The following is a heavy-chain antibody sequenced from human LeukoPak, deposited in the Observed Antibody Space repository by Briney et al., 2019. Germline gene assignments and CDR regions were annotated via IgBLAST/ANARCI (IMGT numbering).Heavy chain of an antibody. V-gene: IGHV1-2*02. CDR3: ARAGYSSGLRYLGWFDP. Sequence: ASVKVSCKASGYTFTGYYMHWVRQAPGQGLEWMGWINPNSGGTNYAQKFQGRVTITRDTSASTAYMELSSLRSEDTAVYYCARAGYSSGLRYLGWFDPWGQGTLVTVSS. J-gene: IGHJ5*02. D-gene: IGHD6-19*01. CDR2: INPNSGGT. CDR1: GYTFTGYY.